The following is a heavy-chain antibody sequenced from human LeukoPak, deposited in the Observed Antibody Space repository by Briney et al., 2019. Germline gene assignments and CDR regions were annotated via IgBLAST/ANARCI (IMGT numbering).Heavy chain of an antibody. Sequence: ASVKVSCKSSGYTFRDYFLHWVRQAPGQGLEWMGWINPNSGGTNYAQKFQGRVTMTRDTSISTAYMELSRLRSDDTAVYYCARSTVTTGAAYFDYWGQGTLVTVSS. CDR2: INPNSGGT. CDR3: ARSTVTTGAAYFDY. CDR1: GYTFRDYF. D-gene: IGHD1-1*01. V-gene: IGHV1-2*02. J-gene: IGHJ4*02.